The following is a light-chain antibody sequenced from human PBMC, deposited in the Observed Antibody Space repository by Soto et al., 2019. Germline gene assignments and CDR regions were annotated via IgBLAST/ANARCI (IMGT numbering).Light chain of an antibody. V-gene: IGKV3-15*01. CDR2: GAS. Sequence: DILMTQSPATLSVSPGERATLSCRASQSVSSNLAWYQQKPGQAPRLLIYGASTRATGIPARFSGSGSGTEFTLTISSLQSEDFAVYYCQQYNNWPLTFGKGTKV. CDR3: QQYNNWPLT. J-gene: IGKJ1*01. CDR1: QSVSSN.